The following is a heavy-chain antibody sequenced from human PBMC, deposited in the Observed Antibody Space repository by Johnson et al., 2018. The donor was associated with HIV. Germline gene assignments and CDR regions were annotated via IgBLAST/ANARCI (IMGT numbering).Heavy chain of an antibody. CDR3: TTPLDQFDWISSVWVPGHGFDI. J-gene: IGHJ3*02. D-gene: IGHD3-9*01. CDR1: GFTFSSYG. V-gene: IGHV3-30-3*01. CDR2: ISYDGSNK. Sequence: QVQLVESGGDVVQPGRSLRLSCAASGFTFSSYGIHWVRQAPGKGLEWVAVISYDGSNKYYADSVKGRFTISRATATNTLFLQMNSLRTEDTAVYYCTTPLDQFDWISSVWVPGHGFDIWGHGTKVTVSS.